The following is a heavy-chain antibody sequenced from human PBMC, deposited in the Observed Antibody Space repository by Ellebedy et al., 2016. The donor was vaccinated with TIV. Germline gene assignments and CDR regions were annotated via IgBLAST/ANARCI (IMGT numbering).Heavy chain of an antibody. CDR2: ISTCNGNT. J-gene: IGHJ5*02. V-gene: IGHV1-18*04. Sequence: AASVKVSCKASGYTFTNYGITWVRQAPGQGLEWMGWISTCNGNTNYAQKFQGRVTMTTDTSTSTAYMELRSLKSDDTAMYYCARDQAVATRFDPWGQGTLVTVSS. D-gene: IGHD5-12*01. CDR3: ARDQAVATRFDP. CDR1: GYTFTNYG.